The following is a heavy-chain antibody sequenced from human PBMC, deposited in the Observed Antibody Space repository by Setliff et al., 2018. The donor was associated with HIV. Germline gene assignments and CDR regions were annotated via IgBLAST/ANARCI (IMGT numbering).Heavy chain of an antibody. Sequence: GGSLILSCAASGFTFSSYSMNWVRQAPGKGLEWVSSISSSSTYTYYADSVRGRVTISRDNYKNTLYLQMNSLRPEDTAVYYCARDSPLSHFDYWGQGILVTVSS. CDR1: GFTFSSYS. CDR2: ISSSSTYT. V-gene: IGHV3-21*04. CDR3: ARDSPLSHFDY. J-gene: IGHJ4*02.